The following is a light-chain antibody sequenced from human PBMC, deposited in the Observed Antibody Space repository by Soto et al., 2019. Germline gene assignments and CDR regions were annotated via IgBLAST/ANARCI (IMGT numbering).Light chain of an antibody. Sequence: EIVMTQSPVTLSVSPGERATLSCRASQNISRSLAWYQQKPGQGPSLLIYGTSTRAGGVPARFSGGGSGTEFSLTISSLQSEDFAVYYCQQYSNWPGRTFGPGTKVDIK. CDR3: QQYSNWPGRT. CDR1: QNISRS. V-gene: IGKV3-15*01. CDR2: GTS. J-gene: IGKJ3*01.